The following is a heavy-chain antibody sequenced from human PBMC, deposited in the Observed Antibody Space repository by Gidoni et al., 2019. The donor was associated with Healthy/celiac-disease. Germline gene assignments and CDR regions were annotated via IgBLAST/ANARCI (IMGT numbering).Heavy chain of an antibody. J-gene: IGHJ4*02. CDR1: GGSLSSSSYY. D-gene: IGHD6-19*01. CDR3: ATYPGYSSGYVFDY. V-gene: IGHV4-39*01. Sequence: QLQLQESGPGLVKPSETLSLTCTVSGGSLSSSSYYWGWIRQPPGKGLEWIGSIYYSGSTYYNPSLKSRVTISVDTSKNQFSLKLSSVTAADTAVYYCATYPGYSSGYVFDYWGQGTLVTVSS. CDR2: IYYSGST.